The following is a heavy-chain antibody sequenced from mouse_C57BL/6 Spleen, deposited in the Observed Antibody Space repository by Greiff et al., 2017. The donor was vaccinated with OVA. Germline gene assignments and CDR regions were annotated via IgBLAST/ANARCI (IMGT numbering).Heavy chain of an antibody. J-gene: IGHJ1*03. Sequence: VQLQQSGAELVKPGASVKLSCTASGFNIQDYYMHWVKQRTEQGLEWIGRIDPEDGETKYAPQFQGKATITADTSSNTAYLQLSSLTSEDTAVYYCARCGNSPYWYFDVWGTGTTVTVSS. D-gene: IGHD2-1*01. CDR3: ARCGNSPYWYFDV. V-gene: IGHV14-2*01. CDR2: IDPEDGET. CDR1: GFNIQDYY.